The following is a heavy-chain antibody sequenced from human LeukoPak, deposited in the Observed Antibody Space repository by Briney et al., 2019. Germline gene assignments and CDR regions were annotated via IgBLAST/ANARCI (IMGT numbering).Heavy chain of an antibody. J-gene: IGHJ4*02. CDR1: GYTFTSYG. D-gene: IGHD3-3*01. CDR3: AREGLRFLEWLSTPTDY. Sequence: GASVKVSCKASGYTFTSYGISWVRQAPGQGLEWMGWISAYNGNTNYAQKLQGRVTMTTDTSTSTAYMELRSLRSDDTAVYYCAREGLRFLEWLSTPTDYWGQGTPVTVSS. CDR2: ISAYNGNT. V-gene: IGHV1-18*01.